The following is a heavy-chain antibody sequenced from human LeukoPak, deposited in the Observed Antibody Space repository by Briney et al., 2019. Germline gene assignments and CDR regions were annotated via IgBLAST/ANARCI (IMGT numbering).Heavy chain of an antibody. V-gene: IGHV1-69*04. Sequence: SVKVSCKASGGTFSSYAISWVRQAPGQGLEWMGRIIPILGIANYAQKFQGRVTITADKSTSTAYMELSGLRSEDTAVYYCARTNYYDSSGYYYNWFDPWGQGTLVTVSS. J-gene: IGHJ5*02. CDR3: ARTNYYDSSGYYYNWFDP. D-gene: IGHD3-22*01. CDR1: GGTFSSYA. CDR2: IIPILGIA.